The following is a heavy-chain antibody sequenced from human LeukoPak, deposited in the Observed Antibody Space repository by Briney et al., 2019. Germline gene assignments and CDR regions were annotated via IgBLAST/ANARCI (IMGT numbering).Heavy chain of an antibody. Sequence: ASVKVSCKASGYTFIGYYIHWVRPAPGLGFEWMGFINPNSGATKSAQKFQGRVTMTRDTSISTAYLDLSRLTSDDTALYYCARSHCTTTNCYSHFDYWGQGTLLTVSS. CDR2: INPNSGAT. J-gene: IGHJ4*02. CDR3: ARSHCTTTNCYSHFDY. V-gene: IGHV1-2*02. CDR1: GYTFIGYY. D-gene: IGHD2-2*01.